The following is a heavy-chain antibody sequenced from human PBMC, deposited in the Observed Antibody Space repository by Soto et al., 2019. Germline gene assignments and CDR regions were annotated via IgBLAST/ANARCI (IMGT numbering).Heavy chain of an antibody. CDR1: GGSISSSNW. V-gene: IGHV4-4*02. D-gene: IGHD2-21*02. Sequence: PSETLSLTCAVSGGSISSSNWWSWVRQPPGKGLEWIGEIYHSGSTNYNPSLKSRVTISRDNSKNTLYLQMNSLRAEDTAVYYCAKDPRQPLLYYFDYWGQGTLVTVSS. CDR3: AKDPRQPLLYYFDY. J-gene: IGHJ4*02. CDR2: IYHSGST.